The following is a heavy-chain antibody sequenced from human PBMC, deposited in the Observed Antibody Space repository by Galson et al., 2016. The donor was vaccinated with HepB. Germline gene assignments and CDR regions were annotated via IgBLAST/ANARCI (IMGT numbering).Heavy chain of an antibody. Sequence: SVKVSCKGSGYTFSGYTIHWVRQAPGQRLEWMGWINAGNTRSSQKFQGRVTITRDTSASTAYMELNSLRSEDTAVYYCARDGVPDDHNNAFDIWGQGTVATVSS. CDR2: INAGNT. D-gene: IGHD2-2*01. V-gene: IGHV1-3*01. CDR3: ARDGVPDDHNNAFDI. CDR1: GYTFSGYT. J-gene: IGHJ3*02.